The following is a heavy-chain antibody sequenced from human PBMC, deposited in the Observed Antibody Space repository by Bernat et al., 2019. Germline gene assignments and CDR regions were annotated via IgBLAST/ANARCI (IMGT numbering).Heavy chain of an antibody. CDR1: GFSSSSYR. J-gene: IGHJ4*02. CDR3: AREVSTTNHFDY. D-gene: IGHD2/OR15-2a*01. Sequence: EVQLVESGGGLVQPGGSLRLSCAASGFSSSSYRMHWVRQAPGKGLVWVSRISSDGSSTTYADSVKGRFTISRDNAKNIVHLQVNSLRAEDTAVYYCAREVSTTNHFDYWGQGTLVTVSS. V-gene: IGHV3-74*01. CDR2: ISSDGSST.